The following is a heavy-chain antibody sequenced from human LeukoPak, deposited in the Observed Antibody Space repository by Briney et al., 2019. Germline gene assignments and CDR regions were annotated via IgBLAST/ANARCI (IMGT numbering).Heavy chain of an antibody. CDR3: AKVTLTTVVTTVAIDY. CDR1: GFTFSSYA. J-gene: IGHJ4*02. Sequence: PGGSLRHSCAASGFTFSSYAMSWVRQAPGKGLEWVSAISGSGGSTYYADSVKGRFTISRDNSKNTLYLQMNSLRAEDTAVYYCAKVTLTTVVTTVAIDYWGQGTLVTVSS. CDR2: ISGSGGST. D-gene: IGHD4-23*01. V-gene: IGHV3-23*01.